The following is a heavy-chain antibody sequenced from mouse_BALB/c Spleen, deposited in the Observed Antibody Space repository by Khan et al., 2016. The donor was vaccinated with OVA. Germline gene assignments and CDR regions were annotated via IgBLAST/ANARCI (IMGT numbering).Heavy chain of an antibody. V-gene: IGHV1-7*01. D-gene: IGHD1-1*01. CDR1: GYTFINYW. CDR2: INPSTGYT. Sequence: QVQLQQSGAELAKPGASVKMSCKASGYTFINYWILWVKQRPGQGLEWIGYINPSTGYTEYNQNFKDKATLTADKSSSTAYMQLSSLTSEDSAVYCCAWRGLRWDFDYWGQGTTLTVSS. J-gene: IGHJ2*01. CDR3: AWRGLRWDFDY.